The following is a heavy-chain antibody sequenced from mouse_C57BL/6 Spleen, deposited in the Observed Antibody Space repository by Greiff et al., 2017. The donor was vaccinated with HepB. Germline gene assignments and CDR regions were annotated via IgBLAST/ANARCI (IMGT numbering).Heavy chain of an antibody. J-gene: IGHJ3*01. V-gene: IGHV1-61*01. CDR3: ARDYDYDGGFAY. CDR2: IYPSDSET. D-gene: IGHD2-4*01. Sequence: VQLQQPGAELVRPGSSVKLSCKASGYTFTSYWMDWVKQRPGQGLEWIGNIYPSDSETHYNQKFKDKATLTVDKSSSTAYMQLSSLTSEDSAVYYGARDYDYDGGFAYWGQGTLVTVSA. CDR1: GYTFTSYW.